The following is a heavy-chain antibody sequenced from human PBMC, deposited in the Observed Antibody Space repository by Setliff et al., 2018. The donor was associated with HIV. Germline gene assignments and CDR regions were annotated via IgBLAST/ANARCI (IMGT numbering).Heavy chain of an antibody. CDR3: AKEARGIPTTGTGY. Sequence: SETLSLTCFVSGVSISDHYWGWIRQPPGKGLEWIGTIYYTGSTYYNPSLKSRVTISVDTSKNQFSLKLSSVTAADTAVYYCAKEARGIPTTGTGYWGQGALVTVSS. CDR2: IYYTGST. D-gene: IGHD6-13*01. CDR1: GVSISDHY. J-gene: IGHJ4*02. V-gene: IGHV4-59*04.